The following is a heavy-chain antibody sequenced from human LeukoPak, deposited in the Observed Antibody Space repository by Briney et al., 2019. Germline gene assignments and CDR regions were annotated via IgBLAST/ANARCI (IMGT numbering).Heavy chain of an antibody. CDR2: IYYSGST. J-gene: IGHJ4*02. V-gene: IGHV4-59*01. CDR1: GGSISSYY. CDR3: ARSPEWEPPDY. Sequence: SETLSLTCTVSGGSISSYYWSWIRQPPGKGLEWIGYIYYSGSTNYNPSLKSRVTISVDTSKNQFSLKLSSVTAADTAVYYCARSPEWEPPDYWGQGTLVTVSS. D-gene: IGHD1-26*01.